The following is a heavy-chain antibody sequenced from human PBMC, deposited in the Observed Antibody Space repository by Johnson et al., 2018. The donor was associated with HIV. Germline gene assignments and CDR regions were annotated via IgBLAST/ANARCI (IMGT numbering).Heavy chain of an antibody. J-gene: IGHJ3*02. CDR3: AIEQSLIAAQIPDAFDI. CDR1: GFTVSSNY. CDR2: IYSGGST. V-gene: IGHV3-53*01. D-gene: IGHD6-6*01. Sequence: VQLVESGGGLIQPGGSLRLSCAASGFTVSSNYMSWVRQAPGKGLEWVSVIYSGGSTYYADSVKGRFTISRDNAKNSLYLQMNSLRAEDTAVYYCAIEQSLIAAQIPDAFDIWGQGTMVTVSS.